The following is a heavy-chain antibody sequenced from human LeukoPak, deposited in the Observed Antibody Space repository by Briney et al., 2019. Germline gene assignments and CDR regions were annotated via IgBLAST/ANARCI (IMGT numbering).Heavy chain of an antibody. Sequence: GESLKISCKGSGYSFTTYWIGWVRQMPGKGREWMGIIYPGDSDTRYSPSFQGQVTISADKSISTAHLQWSSLKASDTAMYYCAGGPTVTRFDYWGQGTLVTVSS. J-gene: IGHJ4*02. V-gene: IGHV5-51*01. CDR2: IYPGDSDT. CDR3: AGGPTVTRFDY. CDR1: GYSFTTYW. D-gene: IGHD4-17*01.